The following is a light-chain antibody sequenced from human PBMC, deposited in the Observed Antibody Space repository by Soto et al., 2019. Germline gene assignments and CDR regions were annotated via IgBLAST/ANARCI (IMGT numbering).Light chain of an antibody. Sequence: QSVLTQPPSASGTPGQRVTISCSGSSSNIGSKTVNWYQHVPGTAPKLLIHSNNQRPSGVPDRFSGSKSGTSASLAISGLQAEDEADYYCASWDDSLSGWVFGGGTKLTVL. CDR1: SSNIGSKT. CDR2: SNN. V-gene: IGLV1-44*01. J-gene: IGLJ3*02. CDR3: ASWDDSLSGWV.